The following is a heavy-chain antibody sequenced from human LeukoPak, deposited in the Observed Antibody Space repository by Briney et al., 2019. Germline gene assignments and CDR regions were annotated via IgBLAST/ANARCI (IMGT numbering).Heavy chain of an antibody. J-gene: IGHJ4*02. Sequence: SETLSLTCTVSGGSISSYYWSWIRQPAGKGLEWIGRIYTSGSTNYNPSLKSRVTMSVDTSKNQFSLKLSSVTAADTAVYYCARVSCSGGSCSRGLLGFDYWGQGTLVTVSS. CDR1: GGSISSYY. V-gene: IGHV4-4*07. CDR3: ARVSCSGGSCSRGLLGFDY. D-gene: IGHD2-15*01. CDR2: IYTSGST.